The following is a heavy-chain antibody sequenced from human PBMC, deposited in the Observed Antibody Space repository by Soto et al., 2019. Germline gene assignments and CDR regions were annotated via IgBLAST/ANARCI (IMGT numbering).Heavy chain of an antibody. V-gene: IGHV4-30-4*01. CDR2: IYYSGST. CDR3: AGAEGKYQLPSDY. J-gene: IGHJ4*02. CDR1: CGSISSGDYY. Sequence: SETLSLTCTVSCGSISSGDYYWSWIRQPPGKGLEWIGYIYYSGSTYYNPSLKSRVTISVDTSKNQFSLKLSSVTAADTAVYYCAGAEGKYQLPSDYWGQGTLVTVSS. D-gene: IGHD2-2*01.